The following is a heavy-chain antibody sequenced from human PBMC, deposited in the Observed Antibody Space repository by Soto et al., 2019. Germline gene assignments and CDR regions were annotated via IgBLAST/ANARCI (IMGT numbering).Heavy chain of an antibody. D-gene: IGHD6-6*01. CDR3: ARGGRSSDNGMDV. J-gene: IGHJ6*02. Sequence: EVQLVESGGGLVQPGGSLRLSCAASGFSFSTYSMNWVRQAPGKGLEWVSYISSRSYTIYYIDSVKGRFTISRDNAKSSLSLQMNSLRVEDTAVYYCARGGRSSDNGMDVWGQGTTVTVSS. CDR2: ISSRSYTI. V-gene: IGHV3-48*01. CDR1: GFSFSTYS.